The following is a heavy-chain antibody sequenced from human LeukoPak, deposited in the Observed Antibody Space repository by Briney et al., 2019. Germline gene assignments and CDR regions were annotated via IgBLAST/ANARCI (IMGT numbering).Heavy chain of an antibody. Sequence: GGSLRLSCTASGFTFSSYAMTWVRQAPGKGLEWVSAMGTSGDSPKYADSVKGRFTMSRDNAKNSLYLQMNSLRAEDTAVYYCARELEYSYGYWGQGTLVTVSS. CDR2: MGTSGDSP. V-gene: IGHV3-23*01. CDR3: ARELEYSYGY. CDR1: GFTFSSYA. D-gene: IGHD5-18*01. J-gene: IGHJ4*02.